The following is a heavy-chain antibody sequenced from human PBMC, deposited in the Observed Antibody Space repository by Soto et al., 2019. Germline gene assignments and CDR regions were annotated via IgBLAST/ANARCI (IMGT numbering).Heavy chain of an antibody. D-gene: IGHD6-19*01. CDR2: ISGCSSYT. Sequence: GGSLRLGSPAFVFAVRDCYVSWTRQAPGKGLEWVSYISGCSSYTNYADSVKGRFTIARENAMKSLYLQMNRRRAEDTPVYYCARVARVDGYYYGMDVGGQGTTVTVSS. CDR1: VFAVRDCY. J-gene: IGHJ6*02. V-gene: IGHV3-11*06. CDR3: ARVARVDGYYYGMDV.